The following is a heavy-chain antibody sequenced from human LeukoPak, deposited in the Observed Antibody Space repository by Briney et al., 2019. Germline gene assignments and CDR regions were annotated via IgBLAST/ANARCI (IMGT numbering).Heavy chain of an antibody. V-gene: IGHV4-39*01. CDR1: GGSISSSSYH. CDR2: IYYSGTR. D-gene: IGHD3-10*01. Sequence: PSETLSLTCTVSGGSISSSSYHWVWIRQPPGKGLEWIGTIYYSGTRYHNPSLKSRVTISVDTSKNQFSLKLTSVTAADTAVYYCASTEEYGSGSYSIDDWGQGTLVTVSS. CDR3: ASTEEYGSGSYSIDD. J-gene: IGHJ4*02.